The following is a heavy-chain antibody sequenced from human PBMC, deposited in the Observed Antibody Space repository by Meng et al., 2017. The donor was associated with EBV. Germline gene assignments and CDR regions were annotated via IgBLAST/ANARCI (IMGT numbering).Heavy chain of an antibody. J-gene: IGHJ5*02. CDR1: GGSVNNESYY. D-gene: IGHD4-11*01. V-gene: IGHV4-61*01. CDR3: ARGDYTNYPRWFDP. CDR2: IYYTGST. Sequence: HVQLQESGPGLVKPSESLSLTCTVSGGSVNNESYYWGWIRQPPGKGLEYIGYIYYTGSTNYNSSLKSRVTISLDKSKNQFSLKLTSLTAADTAIYYCARGDYTNYPRWFDPWGQGTLVTVSS.